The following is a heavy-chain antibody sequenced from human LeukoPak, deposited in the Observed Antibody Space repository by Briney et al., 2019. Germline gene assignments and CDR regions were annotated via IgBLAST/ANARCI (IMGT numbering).Heavy chain of an antibody. D-gene: IGHD2-15*01. CDR3: ARSGSYAAAGDY. CDR1: GGSIRGYY. V-gene: IGHV4-59*08. J-gene: IGHJ4*02. Sequence: SETLSLTCTVSGGSIRGYYWSWIRQPPGKGLEWIAYIYSSGSTNYNPSLKSRVTISVDTSKNQFSLILSSVTAADTAVYYCARSGSYAAAGDYWGQGTLVTVSS. CDR2: IYSSGST.